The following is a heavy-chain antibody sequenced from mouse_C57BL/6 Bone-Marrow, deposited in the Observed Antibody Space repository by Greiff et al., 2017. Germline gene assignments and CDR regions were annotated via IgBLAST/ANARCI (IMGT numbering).Heavy chain of an antibody. CDR2: IYPRSGNT. CDR3: ARGRKVVSDY. D-gene: IGHD1-1*01. CDR1: GYTFTSYG. J-gene: IGHJ2*01. Sequence: VQLQESGAELARPGASVKLSCKASGYTFTSYGISWVKQRTGQGLEWIGEIYPRSGNTYYNEKFKGKATLTADKSSSTAYMDLRSLTSEDSAVYFCARGRKVVSDYWGQGTTLTVSS. V-gene: IGHV1-81*01.